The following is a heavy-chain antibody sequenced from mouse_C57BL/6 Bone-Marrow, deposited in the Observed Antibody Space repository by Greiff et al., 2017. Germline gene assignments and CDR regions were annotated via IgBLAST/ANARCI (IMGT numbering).Heavy chain of an antibody. V-gene: IGHV5-6*01. CDR1: GFTFSSYG. J-gene: IGHJ4*01. Sequence: EAQVVESGGDLVKPGGSLKLSCAASGFTFSSYGMSWVRQTPDKRLEWVATISSGGSYTYYPDSVKGRFTISRDNAKNTLYLQMSSLKSEDTAMYYCASSWDYWGQGTSVTVSS. CDR3: ASSWDY. CDR2: ISSGGSYT.